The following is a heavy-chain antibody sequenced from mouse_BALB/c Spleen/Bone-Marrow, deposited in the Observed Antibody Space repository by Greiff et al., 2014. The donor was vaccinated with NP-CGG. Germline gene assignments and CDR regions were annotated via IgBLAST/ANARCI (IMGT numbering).Heavy chain of an antibody. D-gene: IGHD2-3*01. V-gene: IGHV1S29*02. J-gene: IGHJ3*01. CDR3: ARGGGYDGYYGLAY. Sequence: VQLKQSGPELVKPGASVKISCKASGYTFTDYNMHRVKQSHGKSLEWIGHIYPYNGGTGYNQKFKSKATLTVDNSSSTAYMELRSLTSEDSAVYYCARGGGYDGYYGLAYWGQGTLVTVSA. CDR1: GYTFTDYN. CDR2: IYPYNGGT.